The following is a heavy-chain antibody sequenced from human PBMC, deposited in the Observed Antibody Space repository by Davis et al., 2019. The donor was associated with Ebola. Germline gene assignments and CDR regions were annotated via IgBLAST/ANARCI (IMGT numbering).Heavy chain of an antibody. CDR2: INPSGGST. CDR1: GYTFTSYY. D-gene: IGHD6-13*01. V-gene: IGHV1-46*01. Sequence: ASVKVSCKASGYTFTSYYMHWVRQAPGQGLEWMGIINPSGGSTSYAQKFQGRVTMTRDTSISTAYMELSRLRSDDTAVYYCARVYSSSWYDAFDIWGQGTMVTVSS. CDR3: ARVYSSSWYDAFDI. J-gene: IGHJ3*02.